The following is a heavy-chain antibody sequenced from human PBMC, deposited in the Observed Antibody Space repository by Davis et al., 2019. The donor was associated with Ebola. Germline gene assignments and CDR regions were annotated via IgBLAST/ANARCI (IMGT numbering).Heavy chain of an antibody. CDR3: AKGAGSGYYTAGYYFDS. CDR1: GFTFSSYA. V-gene: IGHV3-23*01. J-gene: IGHJ4*02. CDR2: ISASGGST. Sequence: GESLKISCAASGFTFSSYAMSWVRQAPGKGLEWVSSISASGGSTYYADSVEGRFTISRDNSKNTLYLQMNSLRAEDTAIYYCAKGAGSGYYTAGYYFDSWGQGTLVTVSS. D-gene: IGHD3-3*01.